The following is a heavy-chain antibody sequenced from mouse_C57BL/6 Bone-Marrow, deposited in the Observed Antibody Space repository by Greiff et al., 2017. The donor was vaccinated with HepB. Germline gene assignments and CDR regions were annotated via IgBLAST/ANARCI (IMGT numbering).Heavy chain of an antibody. J-gene: IGHJ3*01. CDR3: GRSNGCSYVYGG. V-gene: IGHV1-64*01. CDR1: GYTFTSYW. Sequence: QVQLQQPGAELVKPGASVKLSCKASGYTFTSYWMHWVKQRPGQGLEWIGMIDPNSGSTNYNEKFKSKATLTVDKSSSTAYMQLSSLTSEDSAVYDCGRSNGCSYVYGGWGQEALVAV. CDR2: IDPNSGST. D-gene: IGHD1-1*02.